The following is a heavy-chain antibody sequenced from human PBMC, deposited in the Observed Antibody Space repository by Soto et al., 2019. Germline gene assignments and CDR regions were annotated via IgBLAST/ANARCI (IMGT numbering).Heavy chain of an antibody. J-gene: IGHJ4*02. CDR3: VRRYGDYPTDQNFDW. CDR2: VRSKANNYAT. D-gene: IGHD4-17*01. Sequence: QPGGSLRLSCATSEFTFSGSAVHWFRQASGKGLEWVGHVRSKANNYATAYAASVKGRFAISRDDSKNTAYLQMNSLRTEDTAVYYCVRRYGDYPTDQNFDWWGQETLVTVSS. CDR1: EFTFSGSA. V-gene: IGHV3-73*01.